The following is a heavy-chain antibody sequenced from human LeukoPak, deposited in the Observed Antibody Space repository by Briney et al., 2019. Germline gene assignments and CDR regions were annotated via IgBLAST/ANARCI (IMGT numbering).Heavy chain of an antibody. Sequence: SETLSLTCTVSSGSLGSYYWNWLRQPAGKGLEWIGHIYTSGSTNYNPSLKSRVTMSVDTSKNQFSLKLNSVTAADTAFYYCAREYSSSSGKALDYWGQGALVTVSS. CDR2: IYTSGST. CDR1: SGSLGSYY. J-gene: IGHJ4*02. D-gene: IGHD6-6*01. V-gene: IGHV4-4*07. CDR3: AREYSSSSGKALDY.